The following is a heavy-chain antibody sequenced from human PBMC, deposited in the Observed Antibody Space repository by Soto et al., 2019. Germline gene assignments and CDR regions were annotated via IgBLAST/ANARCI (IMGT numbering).Heavy chain of an antibody. CDR3: ARVPGP. D-gene: IGHD2-2*01. V-gene: IGHV4-59*12. J-gene: IGHJ5*02. Sequence: SETLSLTCTVSGGYISSYYWSWIRQPPGKGLEWIGYIYYSGSTYYNPSLKSRVTISVDTSKNQFSLKLSSVTAADTAVYYCARVPGPWGQGTLVTVSS. CDR1: GGYISSYY. CDR2: IYYSGST.